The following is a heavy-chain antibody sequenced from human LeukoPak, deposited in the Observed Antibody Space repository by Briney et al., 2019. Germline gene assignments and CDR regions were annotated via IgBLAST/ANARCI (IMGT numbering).Heavy chain of an antibody. CDR2: IIPIFGTA. CDR1: GGTFSSYA. Sequence: SVKVSCKASGGTFSSYAIRWVRQAPGQGLEWMGRIIPIFGTANYAQKFQGRVTITTDESTSTAYMELSSLRSEDTAVYYCARGYYYDSSGYYYFQHWGQGTLVTVSS. V-gene: IGHV1-69*05. CDR3: ARGYYYDSSGYYYFQH. J-gene: IGHJ1*01. D-gene: IGHD3-22*01.